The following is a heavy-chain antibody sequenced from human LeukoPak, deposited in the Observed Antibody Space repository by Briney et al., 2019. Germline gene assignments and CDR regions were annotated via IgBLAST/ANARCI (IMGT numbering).Heavy chain of an antibody. CDR2: ITGSGNST. V-gene: IGHV3-23*01. D-gene: IGHD3-10*01. CDR3: ARELFDFDY. J-gene: IGHJ4*02. CDR1: GSTFSNYA. Sequence: PGGSLRLSCAVSGSTFSNYAMTWVRQAPGKGLEWVSEITGSGNSTYYADSVKGRFTISRDNSKNTLYLQMNSLRAEDTAVYYCARELFDFDYWGQGTLVTVSS.